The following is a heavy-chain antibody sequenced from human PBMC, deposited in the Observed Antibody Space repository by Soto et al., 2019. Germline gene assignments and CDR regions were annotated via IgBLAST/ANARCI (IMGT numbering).Heavy chain of an antibody. D-gene: IGHD6-13*01. CDR3: ATGTAAPAH. Sequence: GGSLRLSCAASGFTFSNFDMSGVRQAPGKGLEWVSGISTSGGTTYYADSVKGRFTSSRDNSKNTLYLQMTSLRAEDTAVYYRATGTAAPAHWGQGTLVTVSS. J-gene: IGHJ1*01. CDR1: GFTFSNFD. CDR2: ISTSGGTT. V-gene: IGHV3-23*01.